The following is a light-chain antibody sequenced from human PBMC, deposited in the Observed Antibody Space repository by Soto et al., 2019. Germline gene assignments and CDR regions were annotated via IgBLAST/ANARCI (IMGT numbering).Light chain of an antibody. CDR2: EVS. CDR1: SSDVGSYKL. V-gene: IGLV2-23*02. CDR3: CSYAGSSTVV. Sequence: QSALTQPASVSGSPGQSITISCTGTSSDVGSYKLVSWYQQHPGKAPKLMIYEVSKRPSGVSNRFSGSKSGNTASLTISGLQAEDEADYYCCSYAGSSTVVFGGGTQLTVL. J-gene: IGLJ2*01.